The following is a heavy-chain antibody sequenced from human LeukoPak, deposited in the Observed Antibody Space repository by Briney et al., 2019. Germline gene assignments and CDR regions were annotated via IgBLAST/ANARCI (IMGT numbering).Heavy chain of an antibody. D-gene: IGHD5-18*01. CDR1: GFTFRSYA. J-gene: IGHJ4*02. Sequence: GGSLRLSCAASGFTFRSYAMRWVRQAPGKGLEWVSYITYNSGTIFYADSVKGRFTISRDNAKDSLYLQMSSPRDEDTAVYYCARDSGYSYADDYWGQGTLVTVSS. V-gene: IGHV3-48*02. CDR3: ARDSGYSYADDY. CDR2: ITYNSGTI.